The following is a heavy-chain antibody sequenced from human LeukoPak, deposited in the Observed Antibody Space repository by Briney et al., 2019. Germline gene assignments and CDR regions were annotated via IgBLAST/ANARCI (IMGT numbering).Heavy chain of an antibody. CDR1: GFTFSSYA. CDR3: AKMEWEIDVPPYFDY. V-gene: IGHV3-23*01. D-gene: IGHD3-3*01. CDR2: ISGSGGST. J-gene: IGHJ4*02. Sequence: TGGSLRLSCAASGFTFSSYAMSWVRQAPGKGLEWVSAISGSGGSTYYADSVKGRFTISRDNSKNTLYLQMNSLRAEDTAVYYCAKMEWEIDVPPYFDYWGQGTLVTVSS.